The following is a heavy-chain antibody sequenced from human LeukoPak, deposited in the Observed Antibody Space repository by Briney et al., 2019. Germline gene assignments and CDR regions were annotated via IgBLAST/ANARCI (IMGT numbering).Heavy chain of an antibody. CDR3: ARGLSESYYY. D-gene: IGHD3-10*01. V-gene: IGHV4-59*01. J-gene: IGHJ4*02. CDR1: GGSISSYY. CDR2: IYYSGST. Sequence: SETLSLTCTVSGGSISSYYWIWIRQPPGKGLEWIGYIYYSGSTNYNRSFKSRVTISVDTSKNQFSLKLSSVTAADTAVYYCARGLSESYYYWGQGTLVTVSS.